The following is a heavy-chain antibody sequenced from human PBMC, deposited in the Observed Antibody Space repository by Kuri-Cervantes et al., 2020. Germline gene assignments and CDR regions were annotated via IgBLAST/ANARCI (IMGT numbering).Heavy chain of an antibody. V-gene: IGHV3-21*01. D-gene: IGHD4-17*01. Sequence: GESLKISCAASGFTFSSYAMSWVRQAPGKGLEWVSSISSSSVYIYYADSMKGRFTVSRDNSKNTLYLQMNSLRAEDTAVYYCAVGESDAFDIWGQGTMVTVSS. CDR3: AVGESDAFDI. CDR1: GFTFSSYA. J-gene: IGHJ3*02. CDR2: ISSSSVYI.